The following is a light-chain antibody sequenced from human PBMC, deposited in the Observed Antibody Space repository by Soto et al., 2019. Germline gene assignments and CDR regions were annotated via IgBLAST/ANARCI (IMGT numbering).Light chain of an antibody. J-gene: IGLJ7*01. Sequence: QSALTQPASVSGSPAQSITISCTGTSSDVGGYNFVSWYQHHPGKAPKLMISEVSNRPSGVSNRFSGSKSGNTASLTISGLQAEDEADYYCSSYTSSTTPVFGGGTQLTVL. CDR1: SSDVGGYNF. V-gene: IGLV2-14*01. CDR3: SSYTSSTTPV. CDR2: EVS.